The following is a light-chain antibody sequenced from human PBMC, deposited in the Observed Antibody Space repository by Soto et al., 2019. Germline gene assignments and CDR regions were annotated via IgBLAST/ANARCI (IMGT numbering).Light chain of an antibody. Sequence: DMQMTQSPSTLSASVGDRVTITCRASQSISSWLAWYQQKPGKAPKLLIYKASSLETGVPSRFSGSGSGTEFTLTISSLQPDDFATYYCQQYDGGWTFGLGTKVEIK. CDR1: QSISSW. J-gene: IGKJ1*01. CDR3: QQYDGGWT. CDR2: KAS. V-gene: IGKV1-5*03.